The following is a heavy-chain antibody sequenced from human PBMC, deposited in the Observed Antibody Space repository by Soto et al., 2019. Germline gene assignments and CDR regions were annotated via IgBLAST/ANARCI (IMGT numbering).Heavy chain of an antibody. CDR1: GFTFSSYW. CDR3: ASGRSGITMVRGVTQYDF. CDR2: IKQDGSEK. Sequence: PGGSLRLSCAASGFTFSSYWMSWVRQAPGKGLEWVANIKQDGSEKYYVDSVKGRFTISRDNAKNSLYLQMNSLRAEDTAVYYYASGRSGITMVRGVTQYDFRGQRSLVTVSS. D-gene: IGHD3-10*01. J-gene: IGHJ4*02. V-gene: IGHV3-7*01.